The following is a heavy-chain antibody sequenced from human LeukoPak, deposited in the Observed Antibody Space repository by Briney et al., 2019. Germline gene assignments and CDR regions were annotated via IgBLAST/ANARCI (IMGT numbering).Heavy chain of an antibody. Sequence: GGSLRLSCAASGFTFSSYAMSWVRQAPGKGLEWVSAISGSGGSTYYADSVKGRFTISRDNAKNSLYLQMNSLRAEDTAVYYCATDIVGANMDVWGKRTTVTVSS. V-gene: IGHV3-23*01. CDR3: ATDIVGANMDV. D-gene: IGHD1-26*01. J-gene: IGHJ6*03. CDR1: GFTFSSYA. CDR2: ISGSGGST.